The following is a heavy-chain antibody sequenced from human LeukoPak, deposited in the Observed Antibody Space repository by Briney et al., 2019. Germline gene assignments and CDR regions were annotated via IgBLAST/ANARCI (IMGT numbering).Heavy chain of an antibody. CDR1: GGSISSHY. CDR3: ARMVGNWFDP. CDR2: IYYSGST. D-gene: IGHD2-15*01. Sequence: SETLSLTCTVSGGSISSHYWSWIRQPPGKGLEWIGYIYYSGSTNYNPSLKSRVTISVDTSKNQFSLKLSSVIAADTAVYYCARMVGNWFDPWGQGTLVTVSS. V-gene: IGHV4-59*11. J-gene: IGHJ5*02.